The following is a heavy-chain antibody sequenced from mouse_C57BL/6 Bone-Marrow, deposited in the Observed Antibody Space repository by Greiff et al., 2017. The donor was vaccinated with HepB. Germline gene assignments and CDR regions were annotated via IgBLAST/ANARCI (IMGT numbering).Heavy chain of an antibody. CDR3: TRRLVTPSYWYFDV. Sequence: VQRVESGAELVRPGASVTLSCKASGYTFTDYEMHWVKQTPVHGLEWIGAIDPETGGTAYNQKFKGKAILTADKSSSTAYMKLRSLTSEDSAVYYCTRRLVTPSYWYFDVWGTGTTVTVSS. J-gene: IGHJ1*03. CDR1: GYTFTDYE. D-gene: IGHD2-2*01. CDR2: IDPETGGT. V-gene: IGHV1-15*01.